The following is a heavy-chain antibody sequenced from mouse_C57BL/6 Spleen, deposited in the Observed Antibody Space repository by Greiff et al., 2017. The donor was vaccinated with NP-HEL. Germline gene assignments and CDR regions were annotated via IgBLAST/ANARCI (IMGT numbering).Heavy chain of an antibody. V-gene: IGHV5-9*01. Sequence: EVQLVEPGGGLVKPGGSLKLSCAASGFTFSSYTMSWVRQTPEKRLEWVATISGGGGNTYYPDSVKGRFTMSRDNATNTLYLQMSSLKSEDTALYYGARQGYYGSSHPFAYWGQGTLVTVSA. CDR1: GFTFSSYT. J-gene: IGHJ3*01. CDR2: ISGGGGNT. CDR3: ARQGYYGSSHPFAY. D-gene: IGHD1-1*01.